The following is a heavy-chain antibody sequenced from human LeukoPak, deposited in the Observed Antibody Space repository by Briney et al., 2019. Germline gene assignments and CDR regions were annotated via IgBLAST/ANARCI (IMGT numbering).Heavy chain of an antibody. D-gene: IGHD5-18*01. CDR1: GGSISTSYYY. CDR2: IHNSEST. Sequence: PPETLSLTCTVSGGSISTSYYYWGWIRQPPGTGLEWIGNIHNSESTYYNPSLKSRVTISVDTSKNQFSLKLSSVTAADTAVYYCARQVTFGYAYAYYFDYWGQGSLVTVSS. CDR3: ARQVTFGYAYAYYFDY. J-gene: IGHJ4*02. V-gene: IGHV4-39*01.